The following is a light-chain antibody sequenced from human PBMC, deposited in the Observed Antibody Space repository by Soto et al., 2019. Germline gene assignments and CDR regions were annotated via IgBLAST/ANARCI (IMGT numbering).Light chain of an antibody. V-gene: IGKV3-20*01. J-gene: IGKJ2*01. CDR2: GAS. CDR3: QQYGSSPLTYT. CDR1: QSVSSSY. Sequence: EIALTQSPGTLSLSPGERATLSCRASQSVSSSYLAWYQQKPGQAPRLLIYGASSRATDVPDRFRGSGSGTDFTLIISRLEPEDFAVYYCQQYGSSPLTYTFGQGTKLEIK.